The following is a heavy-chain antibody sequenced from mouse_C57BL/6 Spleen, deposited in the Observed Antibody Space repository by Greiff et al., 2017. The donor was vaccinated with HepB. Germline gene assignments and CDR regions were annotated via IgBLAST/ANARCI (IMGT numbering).Heavy chain of an antibody. Sequence: QVHVKQPGAELVKPGASVKLSCKASGYTFTSYWMHWVKQRPGRGLEWIGRIDPNSGGTKYNEKFKSKATLTVDKPSSTAYMQLSSLTSEDSAVYYCARTITTVVATGDYAMDYWGQGTSVTVSS. D-gene: IGHD1-1*01. J-gene: IGHJ4*01. CDR1: GYTFTSYW. V-gene: IGHV1-72*01. CDR3: ARTITTVVATGDYAMDY. CDR2: IDPNSGGT.